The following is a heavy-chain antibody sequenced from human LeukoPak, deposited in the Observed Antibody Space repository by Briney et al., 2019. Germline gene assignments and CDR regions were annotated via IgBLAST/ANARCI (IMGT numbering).Heavy chain of an antibody. V-gene: IGHV4-30-4*01. CDR2: IYYSGST. CDR1: GGSISSGDYY. CDR3: ARTMVRGVILDY. Sequence: PSETLSLTCTVFGGSISSGDYYWSWIRQPPGKGLEWIGYIYYSGSTYYNPSLKSRVTISVDTSKNQFSLKLSSVTAADTAVYYCARTMVRGVILDYWGQGTLVTVSS. D-gene: IGHD3-10*01. J-gene: IGHJ4*02.